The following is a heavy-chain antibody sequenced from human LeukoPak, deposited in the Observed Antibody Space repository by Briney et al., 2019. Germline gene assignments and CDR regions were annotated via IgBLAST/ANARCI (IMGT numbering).Heavy chain of an antibody. V-gene: IGHV4-39*01. CDR1: GGSISSSNHL. CDR2: IYYSGST. Sequence: SETLSLTCTVSGGSISSSNHLWDWIRQPPGKGLEWIGNIYYSGSTYYNPSLKSRVTISVDTSRNHFSLRLSSVTAADTAVYYCARRLSGYTFDYWGQGTLVTVSS. D-gene: IGHD3-16*02. J-gene: IGHJ4*02. CDR3: ARRLSGYTFDY.